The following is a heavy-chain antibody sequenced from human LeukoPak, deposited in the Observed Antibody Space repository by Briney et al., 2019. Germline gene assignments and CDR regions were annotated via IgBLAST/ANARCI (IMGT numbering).Heavy chain of an antibody. CDR3: ARDHNYAFDN. J-gene: IGHJ4*02. D-gene: IGHD1-1*01. CDR2: IGIDSGNT. V-gene: IGHV3-48*01. CDR1: GFPFIEYS. Sequence: GGSLRLSCTASGFPFIEYSMNWVRQAPGKGLEWISYIGIDSGNTRYADSVRGRFTISADKAKNSLHLQMNSLRVEDTAVYYCARDHNYAFDNWGQGTLVSVAS.